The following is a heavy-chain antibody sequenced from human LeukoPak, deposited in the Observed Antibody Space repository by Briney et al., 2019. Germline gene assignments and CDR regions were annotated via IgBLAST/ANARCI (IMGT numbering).Heavy chain of an antibody. CDR2: IVVGSGNT. J-gene: IGHJ6*02. V-gene: IGHV1-58*02. CDR1: GFTFTSSV. D-gene: IGHD6-13*01. CDR3: AAGGDGSSSYYYYYGMDV. Sequence: SVKVSCKASGFTFTSSVMQWVRQARGQRLEWIGWIVVGSGNTNYAQKFQERVTITRDMSTSTAYMELSSLRSEDTAVYYCAAGGDGSSSYYYYYGMDVWGQGTTVTVSS.